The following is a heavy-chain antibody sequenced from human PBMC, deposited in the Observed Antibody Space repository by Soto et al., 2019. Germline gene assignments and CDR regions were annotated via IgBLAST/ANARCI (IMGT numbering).Heavy chain of an antibody. CDR1: GFTFSSYA. CDR3: AKDRGWAPRLVYATHCSY. CDR2: ISGSGGST. J-gene: IGHJ4*02. Sequence: EVQLLESGGGLVQPGGSLRLSCAASGFTFSSYAMSWVRQAPGKGLEWVSAISGSGGSTYYADSVKGRFTISRDNSKNTLYLQMNGVRAEDTAVYYCAKDRGWAPRLVYATHCSYWGQGTLVTVSS. V-gene: IGHV3-23*01. D-gene: IGHD3-10*01.